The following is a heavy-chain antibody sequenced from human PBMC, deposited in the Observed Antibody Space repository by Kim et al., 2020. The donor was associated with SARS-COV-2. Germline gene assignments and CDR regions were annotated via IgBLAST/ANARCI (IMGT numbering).Heavy chain of an antibody. D-gene: IGHD4-4*01. Sequence: VTGRFTISRDNSKNTLYLQMNSLRAEDTAVYYCAMSLTTYIPYYYYGMDVWGQGTTVTVSS. J-gene: IGHJ6*02. CDR3: AMSLTTYIPYYYYGMDV. V-gene: IGHV3-23*01.